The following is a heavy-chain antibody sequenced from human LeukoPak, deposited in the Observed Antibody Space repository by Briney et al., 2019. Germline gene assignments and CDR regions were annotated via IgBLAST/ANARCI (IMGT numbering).Heavy chain of an antibody. J-gene: IGHJ4*02. D-gene: IGHD3-16*01. CDR1: GFNFNNYD. CDR2: IGTVADT. Sequence: GGSLRLSCAASGFNFNNYDFHWVRQVAGKRLEWVAGIGTVADTFYPDSVMGRFTISRENAKNSFYLQMNSLRAGNTAVYYCARAWGGRGRSWGALDFWGQGILVTVSS. CDR3: ARAWGGRGRSWGALDF. V-gene: IGHV3-13*01.